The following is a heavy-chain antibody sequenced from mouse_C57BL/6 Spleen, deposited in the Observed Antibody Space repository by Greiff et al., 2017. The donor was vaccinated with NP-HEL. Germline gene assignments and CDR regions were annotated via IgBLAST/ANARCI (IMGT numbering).Heavy chain of an antibody. J-gene: IGHJ3*01. CDR1: GFSLTSYG. Sequence: QVQLKESGPGLVQPSQSLSITCTVSGFSLTSYGVHWVRQSPGKGLEWLGVIWSGGSTDYNAAFISRLSISKDNSKSQVFFKMNSPQADDTAIYYCARNWDEAWFAYWGQGTLVTVSA. V-gene: IGHV2-2*01. D-gene: IGHD4-1*01. CDR2: IWSGGST. CDR3: ARNWDEAWFAY.